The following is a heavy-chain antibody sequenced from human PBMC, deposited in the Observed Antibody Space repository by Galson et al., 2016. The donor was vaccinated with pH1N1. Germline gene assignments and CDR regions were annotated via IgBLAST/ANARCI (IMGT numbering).Heavy chain of an antibody. CDR3: ERVQTRLCSAGSCSLRQ. J-gene: IGHJ3*01. V-gene: IGHV7-4-1*01. D-gene: IGHD2-15*01. CDR1: GYAFTSYP. Sequence: SVKVSCKASGYAFTSYPMNWVRQAPGQGLEWMGWITTNTGNPTYAQGFTGRFVFSLDTSVSTAYLQIDSLKAEDTAVYYCERVQTRLCSAGSCSLRQRGRGTMVTVSS. CDR2: ITTNTGNP.